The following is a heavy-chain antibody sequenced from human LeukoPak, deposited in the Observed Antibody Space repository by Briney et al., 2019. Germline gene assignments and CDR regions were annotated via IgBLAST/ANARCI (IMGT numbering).Heavy chain of an antibody. Sequence: GGSLRLSCAASGFTFSRYAVHWVRQAPGKGLEWVAVVSYDGFNKYYADSVKGRFGLSRDNSKNTLSLQMNSLRTEDTAVYYCAREERFLQWPYYNGMDVWGQGTTVTVSS. CDR3: AREERFLQWPYYNGMDV. V-gene: IGHV3-30*09. CDR2: VSYDGFNK. CDR1: GFTFSRYA. D-gene: IGHD3-3*01. J-gene: IGHJ6*02.